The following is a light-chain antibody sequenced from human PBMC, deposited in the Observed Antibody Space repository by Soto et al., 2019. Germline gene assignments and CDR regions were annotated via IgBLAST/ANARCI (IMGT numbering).Light chain of an antibody. Sequence: DIVMTQSPDSLAVSLGERATINCKSSQSVLYSSNNKNYLAWYQQKPGQPPRLLISWASTRESGVPDRFSGSGSGTDFTLTISGLQAEDVAVYYCHQYYSSLYTFGQGTKLEIK. V-gene: IGKV4-1*01. CDR3: HQYYSSLYT. CDR2: WAS. CDR1: QSVLYSSNNKNY. J-gene: IGKJ2*01.